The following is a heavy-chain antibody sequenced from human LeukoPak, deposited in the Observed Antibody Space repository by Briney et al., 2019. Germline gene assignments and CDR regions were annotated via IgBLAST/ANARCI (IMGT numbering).Heavy chain of an antibody. Sequence: SETLSPTCAVSGGSISRGGYTWGWIPQPPGKGLGWIGYIFHSGSTYYNPSLKSRVTISVDRSKNQFSLKLSSVTAADTAVYYCARVITVGHYYYYYGMDVWGQGTTVIVSS. CDR3: ARVITVGHYYYYYGMDV. V-gene: IGHV4-30-2*01. CDR2: IFHSGST. J-gene: IGHJ6*02. CDR1: GGSISRGGYT. D-gene: IGHD1-26*01.